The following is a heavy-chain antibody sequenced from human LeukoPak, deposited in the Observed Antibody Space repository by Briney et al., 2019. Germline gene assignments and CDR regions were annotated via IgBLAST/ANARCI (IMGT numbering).Heavy chain of an antibody. CDR1: GFTFSNAW. J-gene: IGHJ4*02. CDR3: NHMIRGVAN. Sequence: GGSLRLSCAPSGFTFSNAWMSWVRQAPGKGLEWVGRIKSKTDGGTTDYAAPVIGRFTISRDDSKNTLYLQMNSLKTEDTAVYYCNHMIRGVANWGQGTLVTVSS. D-gene: IGHD3-10*01. V-gene: IGHV3-15*01. CDR2: IKSKTDGGTT.